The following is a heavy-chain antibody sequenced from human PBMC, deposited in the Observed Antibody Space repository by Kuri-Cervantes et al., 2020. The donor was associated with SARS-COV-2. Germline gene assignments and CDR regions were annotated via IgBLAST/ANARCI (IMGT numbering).Heavy chain of an antibody. Sequence: GGSLRLSCAASGFTFSSYSMNWVRQAPGKGLEWVAFISSSSSYIYYADSVKGRFTISRDNAKNSLFLQMNSLRAEDSAVYYCAGGCAMVRSMDVWGQGTTVTVSS. CDR1: GFTFSSYS. J-gene: IGHJ6*02. CDR3: AGGCAMVRSMDV. V-gene: IGHV3-21*04. CDR2: ISSSSSYI. D-gene: IGHD3-10*01.